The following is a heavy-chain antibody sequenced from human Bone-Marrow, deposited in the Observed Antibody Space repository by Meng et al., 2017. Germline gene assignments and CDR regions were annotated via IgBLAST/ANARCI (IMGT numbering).Heavy chain of an antibody. CDR2: INHSGST. V-gene: IGHV4-34*01. CDR3: ARGRVVAATNPKFDY. CDR1: GGSLSGYY. D-gene: IGHD2-15*01. J-gene: IGHJ4*02. Sequence: QVHLQQGGAGLFKPSETLSLPCAVYGGSLSGYYWSWIRQPPGKGLEWIGEINHSGSTNYNPSLKSRVTISVDTSKNQFSLKLSSVTAADTAVYYCARGRVVAATNPKFDYWGQGTLVTVSS.